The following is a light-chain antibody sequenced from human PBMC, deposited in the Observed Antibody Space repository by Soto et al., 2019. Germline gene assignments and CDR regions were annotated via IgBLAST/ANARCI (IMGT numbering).Light chain of an antibody. Sequence: DIQMTQSPSSLSASVGDRVTITCRASQSISNYLAWYQQKPGKVPKLLIYAASTLQSGVPSRFSGSGSGTDFTLTIRSLQPEDVATYYCQKYNSAPQAFGGGTKVEIK. CDR1: QSISNY. CDR2: AAS. V-gene: IGKV1-27*01. J-gene: IGKJ4*01. CDR3: QKYNSAPQA.